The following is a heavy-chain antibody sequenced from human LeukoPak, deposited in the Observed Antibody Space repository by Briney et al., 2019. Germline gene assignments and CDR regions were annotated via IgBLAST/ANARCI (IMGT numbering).Heavy chain of an antibody. CDR1: GGSISTSSYS. CDR3: ARVGHDYTIYYYYYYYMDV. CDR2: IYYSGSI. V-gene: IGHV4-39*07. Sequence: SETLSLTCIVSGGSISTSSYSWGWIRQPPGKGLEWIGNIYYSGSIYYKSSLKSRVTISVDTSKNQMSLKLSSVTAADTAVYYCARVGHDYTIYYYYYYYMDVRGKGTTVTVSS. J-gene: IGHJ6*03. D-gene: IGHD4-11*01.